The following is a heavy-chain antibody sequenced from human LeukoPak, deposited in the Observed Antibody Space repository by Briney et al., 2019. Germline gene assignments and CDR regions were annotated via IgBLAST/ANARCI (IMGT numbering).Heavy chain of an antibody. Sequence: ASVKVSCKASGGTFSSYAISWVRQAPGQGLEWMGRIIPIFGTANYAQKFQGRVTITTDESTSTAYMELSSLRSEDKAVYYCARGTWGTGDPYWGQGTLVTVSS. J-gene: IGHJ4*02. D-gene: IGHD4-17*01. V-gene: IGHV1-69*05. CDR3: ARGTWGTGDPY. CDR1: GGTFSSYA. CDR2: IIPIFGTA.